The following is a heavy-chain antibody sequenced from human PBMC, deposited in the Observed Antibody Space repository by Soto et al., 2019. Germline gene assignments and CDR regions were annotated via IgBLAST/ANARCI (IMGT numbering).Heavy chain of an antibody. D-gene: IGHD5-12*01. V-gene: IGHV3-74*01. CDR2: INSDGSST. Sequence: EVQLVESGGGLVQPGGSLTLSCAASGFTFSNYWMHWVRQAPGKGLVWVSRINSDGSSTTYADSVKGRFTISRDNAKNTLHLEMNILRAEDTAVYYCARRGASFDIWGQGTMVTVSS. CDR3: ARRGASFDI. J-gene: IGHJ3*02. CDR1: GFTFSNYW.